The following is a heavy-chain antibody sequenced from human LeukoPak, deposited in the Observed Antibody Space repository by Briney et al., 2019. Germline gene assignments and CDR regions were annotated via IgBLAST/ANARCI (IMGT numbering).Heavy chain of an antibody. V-gene: IGHV4-4*02. CDR1: GGSISSSNW. D-gene: IGHD3-10*01. Sequence: SETLSLTCAVSGGSISSSNWWSWVRQPPGKGLEWIGEIYHSGSTNYNPSLKSRVTISVDTSKNQFSLKLSSVTAADTAVYYCARLVATMVRGVNFDYWGQGTLVTVSS. J-gene: IGHJ4*02. CDR2: IYHSGST. CDR3: ARLVATMVRGVNFDY.